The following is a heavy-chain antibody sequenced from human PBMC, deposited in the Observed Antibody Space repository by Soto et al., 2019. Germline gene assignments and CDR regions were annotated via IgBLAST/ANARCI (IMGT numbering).Heavy chain of an antibody. D-gene: IGHD6-19*01. CDR1: GGTFNSFS. CDR2: IIPMSGRP. CDR3: TRRGWQSANWFDP. J-gene: IGHJ5*02. Sequence: QVQLVQSGADVKTPGSSVKVSCKASGGTFNSFSIDWVRQAPGQGLEWMGGIIPMSGRPNYAQRFQGRVTFSADKSTNTVYMEVNSLTYEDTAVYYCTRRGWQSANWFDPWGQVTLVTVSS. V-gene: IGHV1-69*06.